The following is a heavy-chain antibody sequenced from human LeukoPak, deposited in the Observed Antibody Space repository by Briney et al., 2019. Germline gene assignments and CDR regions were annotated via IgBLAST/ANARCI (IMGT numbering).Heavy chain of an antibody. V-gene: IGHV4-34*01. J-gene: IGHJ4*02. Sequence: PSETLSLPCAVYGGSFSGSYWSWIRQPPGKGLGWIGEINHSGRTNYNPSLKSRVTISVDTSKNQFSLKLRSVTAADTAVSYCARGRLRFLDWLFSSLYFDYWGQGTLVTVSS. CDR3: ARGRLRFLDWLFSSLYFDY. D-gene: IGHD3-3*01. CDR2: INHSGRT. CDR1: GGSFSGSY.